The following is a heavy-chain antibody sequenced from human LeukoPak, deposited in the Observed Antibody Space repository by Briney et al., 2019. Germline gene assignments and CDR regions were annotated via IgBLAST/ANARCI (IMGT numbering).Heavy chain of an antibody. V-gene: IGHV3-74*01. J-gene: IGHJ5*02. CDR3: ARAQVGVATIYWFDP. CDR2: INSDGSST. Sequence: PGGTLSLSCAASGFTFSSYRMHWVRQAPGKGLVGVSRINSDGSSTSYADSVKGRFTISRDNAKNTLYLQMNSLRAEDTAVYYCARAQVGVATIYWFDPWGQGTLVTVSS. CDR1: GFTFSSYR. D-gene: IGHD5-12*01.